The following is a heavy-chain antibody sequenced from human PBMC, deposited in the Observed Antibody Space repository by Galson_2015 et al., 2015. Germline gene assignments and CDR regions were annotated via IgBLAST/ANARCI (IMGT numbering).Heavy chain of an antibody. CDR3: EVVVITTSPDTTDY. D-gene: IGHD3-22*01. V-gene: IGHV3-30-3*01. J-gene: IGHJ4*02. CDR2: ISYDGSNK. CDR1: GFTFSSYA. Sequence: SLRLSCAASGFTFSSYAMHWVRQAPGKGLEWVPVISYDGSNKYYADSVKGRFTISRDNSKNTLYLQMNSLRAEDTAVYYCEVVVITTSPDTTDYWGQGTLVTVSS.